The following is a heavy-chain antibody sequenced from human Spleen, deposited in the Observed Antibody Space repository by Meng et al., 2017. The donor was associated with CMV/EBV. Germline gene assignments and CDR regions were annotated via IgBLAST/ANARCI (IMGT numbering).Heavy chain of an antibody. Sequence: SVKVSCKASGYTFISYGISWVRQAPGQGLEWMGGIIPIFGTANYAQKFQGRVTITTDESTSTAYMELSSLRSEDTAVYYCARDRADSSSPHGYGYYYGMDVWGQGTTVTVSS. CDR1: GYTFISYG. CDR3: ARDRADSSSPHGYGYYYGMDV. V-gene: IGHV1-69*05. D-gene: IGHD6-6*01. CDR2: IIPIFGTA. J-gene: IGHJ6*02.